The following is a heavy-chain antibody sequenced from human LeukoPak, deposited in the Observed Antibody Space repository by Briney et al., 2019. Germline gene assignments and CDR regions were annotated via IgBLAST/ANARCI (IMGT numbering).Heavy chain of an antibody. Sequence: SETLSLTCTVYGDPISSHSDYKWTWIRQSPQKGLEWIGYIYYTGSTNYNPSLRSRLTISVDTSMNQFSLRLTAVTAADTAVYYCAREYSAFDYWGQGALVTVSS. V-gene: IGHV4-61*08. CDR1: GDPISSHSDY. D-gene: IGHD4-11*01. J-gene: IGHJ4*02. CDR3: AREYSAFDY. CDR2: IYYTGST.